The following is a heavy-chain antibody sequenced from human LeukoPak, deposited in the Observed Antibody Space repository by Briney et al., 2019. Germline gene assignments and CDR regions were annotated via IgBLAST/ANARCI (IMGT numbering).Heavy chain of an antibody. J-gene: IGHJ6*02. CDR1: GYSFTSYW. CDR3: ARHLGQLGSTYYYGMDV. CDR2: IYPGDSDT. Sequence: GESLKISCKGSGYSFTSYWIGWVRQMPGKGLEWMGIIYPGDSDTRYSPSFQGQVTISADKSISTAYLQWSSLKASDTAMYYCARHLGQLGSTYYYGMDVWGQGTTVTVSS. V-gene: IGHV5-51*01. D-gene: IGHD6-6*01.